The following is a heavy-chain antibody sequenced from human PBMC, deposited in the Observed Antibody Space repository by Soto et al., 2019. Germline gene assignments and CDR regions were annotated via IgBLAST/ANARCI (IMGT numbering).Heavy chain of an antibody. CDR1: GGSITSSY. V-gene: IGHV4-59*01. CDR2: IYDTGISGYTPST. J-gene: IGHJ6*02. Sequence: SETLSLTCTVSGGSITSSYWSWIRRPPGKGLEWIAYIYDTGISGYTPSTSYNPSLKSRVTMLVDTSKSQFSLKLTSVTAADTAVYYCARGEDAFFYYGLDVWGQGITVTVSS. CDR3: ARGEDAFFYYGLDV.